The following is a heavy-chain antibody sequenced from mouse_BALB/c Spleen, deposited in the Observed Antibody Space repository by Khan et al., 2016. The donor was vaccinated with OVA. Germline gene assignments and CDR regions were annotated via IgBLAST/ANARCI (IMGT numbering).Heavy chain of an antibody. CDR1: GFSLTNYG. V-gene: IGHV2-6-1*01. Sequence: QVQLKQSGPGLVAPSQSLSITCTISGFSLTNYGVHWVRQPPGKGLEWLVVIWSDGSATCNSALKSRLSISKDNSKNQVFLKMNSRQTDDTAMYYCARQPYYHYYIMDYWGQGTSVTVSS. CDR2: IWSDGSA. CDR3: ARQPYYHYYIMDY. D-gene: IGHD2-10*01. J-gene: IGHJ4*01.